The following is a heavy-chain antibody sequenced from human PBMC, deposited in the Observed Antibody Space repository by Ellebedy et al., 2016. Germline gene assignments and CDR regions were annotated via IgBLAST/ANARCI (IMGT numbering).Heavy chain of an antibody. V-gene: IGHV4-34*01. CDR1: GGSFSGYY. J-gene: IGHJ6*02. D-gene: IGHD4-17*01. Sequence: SETLSLXXAVYGGSFSGYYWSWIRQPPGKGLEWIGEINHSGSTNYNPSLKSRVTISVDTSKNQFSLKLSSVTAADTAVYYCASAGEDRYYYGMDVWGQGTTVTVSS. CDR2: INHSGST. CDR3: ASAGEDRYYYGMDV.